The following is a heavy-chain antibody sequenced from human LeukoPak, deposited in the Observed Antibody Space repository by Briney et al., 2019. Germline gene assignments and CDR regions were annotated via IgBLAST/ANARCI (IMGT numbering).Heavy chain of an antibody. Sequence: ASVKVSCKSSAYTFTSYDIDWVRHGTGPGLGWMGWMNPNSGNTGYAQKFQRRITMTRNTSISTAYMELSSLRSEDTAVYYCARGAPGSYCSGGSCPYFDYWGQGTLISVSS. V-gene: IGHV1-8*01. CDR3: ARGAPGSYCSGGSCPYFDY. D-gene: IGHD2-15*01. J-gene: IGHJ4*02. CDR2: MNPNSGNT. CDR1: AYTFTSYD.